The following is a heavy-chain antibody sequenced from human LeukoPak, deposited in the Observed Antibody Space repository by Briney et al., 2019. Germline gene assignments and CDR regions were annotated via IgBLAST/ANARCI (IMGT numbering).Heavy chain of an antibody. CDR1: GGSISSGSYY. V-gene: IGHV4-61*02. D-gene: IGHD3-10*01. CDR2: IYTSGTT. J-gene: IGHJ4*02. Sequence: KPSETLSLTCAVSGGSISSGSYYWSWIRQPAGKGLECIGRIYTSGTTNYNRSLKSRVTMSVDTSKNQLSLKLSSVTAADTAVYFCARGPRGEHYFNYWGQGTLVTVSS. CDR3: ARGPRGEHYFNY.